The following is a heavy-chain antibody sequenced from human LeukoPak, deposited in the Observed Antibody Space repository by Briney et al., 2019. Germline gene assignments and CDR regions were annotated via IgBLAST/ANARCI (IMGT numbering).Heavy chain of an antibody. CDR2: IYYDGS. V-gene: IGHV3-30*06. Sequence: GGSLRLSCVASGFTFSSFAMQWVRQAPGKGLEWVAAIYYDGSNYADSGKGRFTISRDNSKNTLYLQLNSLRPEDTAVYYCAKDLEPQLVGAADYWGQGTLATVSS. CDR3: AKDLEPQLVGAADY. CDR1: GFTFSSFA. D-gene: IGHD1-26*01. J-gene: IGHJ4*02.